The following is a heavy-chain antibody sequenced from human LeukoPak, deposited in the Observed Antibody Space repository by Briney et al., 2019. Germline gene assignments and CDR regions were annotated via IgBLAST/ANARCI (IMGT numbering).Heavy chain of an antibody. CDR3: ATGSWTTVTTRYYYYMDV. CDR2: FDPEDGET. J-gene: IGHJ6*03. Sequence: ASVKVSCKVSGYTLTELSMHWVRQAPGKGLEWMGGFDPEDGETIYAQKFQGRVTMTEDTSTDTAYMELSSLRSEDTAVYYCATGSWTTVTTRYYYYMDVWGKGTTVTVSS. D-gene: IGHD4-17*01. CDR1: GYTLTELS. V-gene: IGHV1-24*01.